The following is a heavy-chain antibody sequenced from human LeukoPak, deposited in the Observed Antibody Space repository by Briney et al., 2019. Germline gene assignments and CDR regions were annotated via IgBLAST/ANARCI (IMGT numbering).Heavy chain of an antibody. D-gene: IGHD3-3*01. J-gene: IGHJ4*02. Sequence: GGYLRLYCAASGFTFSSYSTNWVRQAPGKGLEWVSSISSSSSYIYYADSGKGRFTISRDNAKNSLYLQMNSLRAEDTAVYYCARTRVLKGSGYYTAFDYWGQGTLVTVSS. CDR3: ARTRVLKGSGYYTAFDY. CDR2: ISSSSSYI. V-gene: IGHV3-21*01. CDR1: GFTFSSYS.